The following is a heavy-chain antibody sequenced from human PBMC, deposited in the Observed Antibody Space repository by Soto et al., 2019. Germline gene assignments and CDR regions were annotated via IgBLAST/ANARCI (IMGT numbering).Heavy chain of an antibody. CDR1: GGSISDSNL. CDR2: IYHRGTT. J-gene: IGHJ5*02. Sequence: SETLSLTYAVSGGSISDSNLWTWVRQPPGKGLEWIGEIYHRGTTTYNPSLKSRVTISLDKSKNQFSLNLSSVTAADTAVYYCARATVLPESLAPRGQGTLVT. CDR3: ARATVLPESLAP. V-gene: IGHV4-4*02. D-gene: IGHD4-4*01.